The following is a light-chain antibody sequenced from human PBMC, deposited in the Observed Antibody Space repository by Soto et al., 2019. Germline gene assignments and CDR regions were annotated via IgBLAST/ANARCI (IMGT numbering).Light chain of an antibody. CDR3: SSYQSSSTLYV. Sequence: QSALTQPASVSGSPGQSITISCTGTSSDVGGYHYVSWYQQHPGKAPKVMIYEATNRPSGVSHRFSDSMSRRPASLTIFGLQAEDEADDYCSSYQSSSTLYVFGTGTKVTVL. CDR1: SSDVGGYHY. J-gene: IGLJ1*01. V-gene: IGLV2-14*01. CDR2: EAT.